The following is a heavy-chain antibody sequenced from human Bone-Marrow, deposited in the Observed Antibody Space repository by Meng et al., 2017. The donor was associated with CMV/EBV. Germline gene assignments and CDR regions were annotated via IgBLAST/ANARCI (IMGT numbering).Heavy chain of an antibody. Sequence: GESLKISCAASGFTFSSYAMSWVRQAPGKGLEWVSAISGSGGSTYYADSVKGRFTISRDNSKNTLYLQMNSLRAEDTAVYYCAKVTLRYCSSTSCLYFDYWGQGTLVTVSS. CDR1: GFTFSSYA. D-gene: IGHD2-2*01. V-gene: IGHV3-23*01. J-gene: IGHJ4*02. CDR3: AKVTLRYCSSTSCLYFDY. CDR2: ISGSGGST.